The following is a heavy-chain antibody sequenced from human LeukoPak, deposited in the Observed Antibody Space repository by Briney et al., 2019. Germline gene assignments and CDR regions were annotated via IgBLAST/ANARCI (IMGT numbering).Heavy chain of an antibody. V-gene: IGHV3-15*01. D-gene: IGHD4/OR15-4a*01. J-gene: IGHJ4*02. CDR3: TTRAKY. CDR2: IKSETEGRTT. CDR1: GFTFSKAW. Sequence: GGSLRLSCAASGFTFSKAWMNWVRPAPGEGLEWVGRIKSETEGRTTDYAAPVKGRFTISRDDSNNTVDLQMSSLKVEITAMYYSTTRAKYWGQGTLVTVSS.